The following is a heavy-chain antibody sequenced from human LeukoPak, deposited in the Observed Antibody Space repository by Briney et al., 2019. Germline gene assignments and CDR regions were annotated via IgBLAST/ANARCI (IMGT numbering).Heavy chain of an antibody. CDR1: GGTFSSYT. Sequence: GSSVKVSCKASGGTFSSYTISWVRQAPRQGREWMGRIIPILGIANYAQKFQGRVTITADKSTSTAYMELSSLRSEDTAVYYCARDLRENWFDPWGQGTLVTVSS. CDR2: IIPILGIA. J-gene: IGHJ5*02. CDR3: ARDLRENWFDP. V-gene: IGHV1-69*04.